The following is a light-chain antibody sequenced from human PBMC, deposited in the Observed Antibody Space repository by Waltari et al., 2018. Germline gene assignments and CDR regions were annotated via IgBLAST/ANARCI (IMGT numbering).Light chain of an antibody. CDR1: SSDVGGYYH. Sequence: QSALTQPASVSGSPGQSITISCTGTSSDVGGYYHLSWYQQQPGNAPTLLISEVTNRPAGVSNRFSGAKSGNTASLTISGLQAEDEAEYYCSSFTTIDTLVVFGGGTKLTVL. J-gene: IGLJ2*01. V-gene: IGLV2-14*01. CDR3: SSFTTIDTLVV. CDR2: EVT.